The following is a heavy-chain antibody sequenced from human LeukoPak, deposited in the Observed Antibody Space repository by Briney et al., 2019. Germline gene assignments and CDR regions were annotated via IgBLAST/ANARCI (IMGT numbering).Heavy chain of an antibody. CDR3: ARDLEGATVTTFGC. CDR2: INPNSGGT. Sequence: ASVKVSCKASGYTFTGYYMHWVRQAPGQGLEWMGWINPNSGGTNYAQKFQGRVTMTRDTSISTAYMELSRLRSDDTAVYYCARDLEGATVTTFGCWGQGTLVTVSS. J-gene: IGHJ4*02. CDR1: GYTFTGYY. V-gene: IGHV1-2*02. D-gene: IGHD4-17*01.